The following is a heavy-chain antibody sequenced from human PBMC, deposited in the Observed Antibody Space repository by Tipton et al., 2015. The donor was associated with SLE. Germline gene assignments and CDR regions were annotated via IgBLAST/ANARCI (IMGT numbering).Heavy chain of an antibody. V-gene: IGHV4-4*07. D-gene: IGHD5-18*01. CDR3: ARYSDNGVDY. CDR1: GGSISSYY. J-gene: IGHJ4*02. CDR2: IYTSGST. Sequence: LRLSCTVSGGSISSYYWSWIRQPAGKGLEWIGRIYTSGSTNYNPSLKSRVPMSVDTSKNQFSLKLSSVTAADTAVYYCARYSDNGVDYWGQGTLVTVSS.